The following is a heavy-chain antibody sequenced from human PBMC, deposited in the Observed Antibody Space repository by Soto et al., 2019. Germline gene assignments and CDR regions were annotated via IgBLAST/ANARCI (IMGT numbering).Heavy chain of an antibody. CDR3: AREWETIQDHYYYYGMDV. V-gene: IGHV3-48*02. CDR2: ISSSSSTI. D-gene: IGHD1-26*01. Sequence: XESLRLTFTASGFTFSSYNRNWVRQAPGKGLEWVSYISSSSSTIYYADSVKGRFTISRDNAKNSLYLQMTGLRDEDTAVYYCAREWETIQDHYYYYGMDVCGQGTTVTVSS. J-gene: IGHJ6*02. CDR1: GFTFSSYN.